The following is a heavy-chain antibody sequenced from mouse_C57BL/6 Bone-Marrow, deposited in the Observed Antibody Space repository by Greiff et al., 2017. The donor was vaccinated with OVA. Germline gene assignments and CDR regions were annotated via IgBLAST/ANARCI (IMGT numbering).Heavy chain of an antibody. V-gene: IGHV1-50*01. CDR3: ARDNWVRFAY. J-gene: IGHJ3*01. D-gene: IGHD4-1*02. CDR1: GYTFTSYW. CDR2: IDPSDSYT. Sequence: QVQLQQPGAELVKPGASVKLSCKASGYTFTSYWMQWVKQRPGQGLEWIGEIDPSDSYTNYNQKFKGKATLTVDTSSSTAYMQLSSLTSEDSAVYYCARDNWVRFAYWGQGTLVTVSA.